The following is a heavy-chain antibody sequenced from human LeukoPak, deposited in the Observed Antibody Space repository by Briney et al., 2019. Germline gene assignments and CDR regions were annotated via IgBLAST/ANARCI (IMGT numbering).Heavy chain of an antibody. J-gene: IGHJ6*04. CDR2: INPNRGGT. CDR1: GYTFTDYY. D-gene: IGHD2-15*01. Sequence: GASVKVSCKASGYTFTDYYIHWVRQAPGQGLEWMGWINPNRGGTNYAQRFQGRVTMSSDTAISTAYMVLSRLISDDTAVYYCARGLPPDVWGKGTTVTVSS. CDR3: ARGLPPDV. V-gene: IGHV1-2*02.